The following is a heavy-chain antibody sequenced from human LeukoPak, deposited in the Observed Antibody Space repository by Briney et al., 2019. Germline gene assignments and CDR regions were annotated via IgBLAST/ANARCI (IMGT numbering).Heavy chain of an antibody. CDR3: ARGGYYDSSGSDY. Sequence: APVKVSCKASGYTFTGYYMHWVRQVPGQELEWMGIINPSGGSTSYAQKFQGRVTMTRDTSTSTAYMELSSLRSEDTAVYYCARGGYYDSSGSDYWGQGTLVTVSS. J-gene: IGHJ4*02. D-gene: IGHD3-22*01. V-gene: IGHV1-46*01. CDR1: GYTFTGYY. CDR2: INPSGGST.